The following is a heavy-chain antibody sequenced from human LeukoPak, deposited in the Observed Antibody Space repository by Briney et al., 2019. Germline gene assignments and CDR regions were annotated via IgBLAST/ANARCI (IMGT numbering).Heavy chain of an antibody. J-gene: IGHJ4*02. CDR3: ARQMNTVTADY. D-gene: IGHD4-17*01. CDR1: GGSISSSSYF. CDR2: IFYSGST. Sequence: SGTLSLTCTVSGGSISSSSYFWGWIRQPPAKGLEWIGSIFYSGSTYYNPSLNSRVTISIDTSKNQFSLRLSSVTAADTAVYYCARQMNTVTADYWGQGTLVTVSS. V-gene: IGHV4-39*01.